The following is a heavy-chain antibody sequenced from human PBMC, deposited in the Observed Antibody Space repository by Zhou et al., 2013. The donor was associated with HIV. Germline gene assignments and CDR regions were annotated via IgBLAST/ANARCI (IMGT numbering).Heavy chain of an antibody. CDR2: IIPIFGTA. D-gene: IGHD3-9*01. CDR1: GGTFSSYA. J-gene: IGHJ6*02. Sequence: QVQLVQSGAEVKKPGSSVKVSCKASGGTFSSYAISWVRQAPGQGLEWMGRIIPIFGTANYAQKFQGRVTITADKSTSTAYMELSSLRSEDTAVYYCARDRDILTGYYYYGMDVWGQGTTVTVSS. V-gene: IGHV1-69*06. CDR3: ARDRDILTGYYYYGMDV.